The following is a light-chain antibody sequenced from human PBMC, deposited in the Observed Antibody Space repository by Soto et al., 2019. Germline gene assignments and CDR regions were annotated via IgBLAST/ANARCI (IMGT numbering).Light chain of an antibody. CDR2: ASN. V-gene: IGLV1-44*01. J-gene: IGLJ2*01. CDR3: AAWDDSLNGPL. CDR1: SSNIGSST. Sequence: QSVLTQPPSASGTPGQRVTISCSGSSSNIGSSTVNWYQQLPGTAPKLLIYASNQRPSGLTDRFSGFKSGTSASLAISGLQSEDEADYYCAAWDDSLNGPLFGGGTKLTVL.